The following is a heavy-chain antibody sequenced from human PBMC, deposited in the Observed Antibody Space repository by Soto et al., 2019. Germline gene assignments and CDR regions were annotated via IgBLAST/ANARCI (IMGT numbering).Heavy chain of an antibody. D-gene: IGHD3-10*01. J-gene: IGHJ4*02. V-gene: IGHV4-61*01. Sequence: SETLSLTCTVSGGSVSSGSYYWSWIRQPPGKGLEWIGYIYYSGSTNYNPSLKSRVTISVDTSKNQFSLKLSSVTAADTAVYYCARTEFGELRGVYYFDYWGQGTLVTVSS. CDR1: GGSVSSGSYY. CDR2: IYYSGST. CDR3: ARTEFGELRGVYYFDY.